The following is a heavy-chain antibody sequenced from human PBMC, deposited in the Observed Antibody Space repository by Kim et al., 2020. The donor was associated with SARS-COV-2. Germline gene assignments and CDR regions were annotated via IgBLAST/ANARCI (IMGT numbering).Heavy chain of an antibody. D-gene: IGHD3-9*01. CDR2: ISSSSTI. CDR3: ARDQYFDWNWFDP. J-gene: IGHJ5*02. V-gene: IGHV3-48*02. Sequence: GGSLRLSCAASGFTFSSYSMNWVRQAPGKGLEWVSYISSSSTIYYADSVKGRFTISRDNAKNSLYLQMNSLRDEDTAVYYCARDQYFDWNWFDPWGQGTLVTVSS. CDR1: GFTFSSYS.